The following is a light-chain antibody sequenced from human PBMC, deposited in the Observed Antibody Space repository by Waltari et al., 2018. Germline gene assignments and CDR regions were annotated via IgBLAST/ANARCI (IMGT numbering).Light chain of an antibody. CDR2: DVD. CDR1: SSDVGAFNY. CDR3: SSFRGGASWV. V-gene: IGLV2-14*03. J-gene: IGLJ3*02. Sequence: QSALTQPASVSGSPGQSIIISCTGPSSDVGAFNYVSWYQHHPGTAPKLMIHDVDKRPSGVSSRFSGSKSGNTASLTISGLQAEDEANYYCSSFRGGASWVFGGGTIVTVL.